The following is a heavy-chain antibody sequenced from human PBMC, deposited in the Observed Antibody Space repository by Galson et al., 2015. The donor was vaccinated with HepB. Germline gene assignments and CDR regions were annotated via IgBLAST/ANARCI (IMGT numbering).Heavy chain of an antibody. Sequence: SVKVSCKASGYTFNIFDISWVRQATGQGLEWTGWMNPNSGSTDYAQKFQGRVTMTRDTAISTAFMELSSLRSDDTAVYYCARGGRDGYNSHWGQGTMVTVSS. CDR3: ARGGRDGYNSH. V-gene: IGHV1-8*01. D-gene: IGHD5-24*01. J-gene: IGHJ3*01. CDR1: GYTFNIFD. CDR2: MNPNSGST.